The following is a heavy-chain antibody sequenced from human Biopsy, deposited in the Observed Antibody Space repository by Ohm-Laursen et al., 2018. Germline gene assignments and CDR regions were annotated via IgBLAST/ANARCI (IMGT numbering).Heavy chain of an antibody. CDR3: ARGPLGPLLEWLLFQTSIDV. Sequence: SSVKVSCKASGYTFIDYYIRWVRQAPGQGLEWMGWVNPNNGDKKFAPDFQGRLTMTRDKSISTACMELIRLRSDDTAVYYCARGPLGPLLEWLLFQTSIDVWGQGTTVTVSS. J-gene: IGHJ6*02. V-gene: IGHV1-2*07. CDR2: VNPNNGDK. CDR1: GYTFIDYY. D-gene: IGHD3-3*01.